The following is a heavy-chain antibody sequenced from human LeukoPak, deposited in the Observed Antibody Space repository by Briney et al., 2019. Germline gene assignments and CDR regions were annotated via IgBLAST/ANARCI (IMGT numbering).Heavy chain of an antibody. CDR2: IWYGGSNK. J-gene: IGHJ6*02. V-gene: IGHV3-33*08. D-gene: IGHD1-1*01. CDR3: ARAGYPTYYYYGMDV. Sequence: GRSLRLSCAASGFTFSSYGMHWVRQAPGKGLEWVAVIWYGGSNKYYADSVKGRFTISRDNSKNTLYLQMNSLRAEDTAVYYCARAGYPTYYYYGMDVWGQGTTVTVSS. CDR1: GFTFSSYG.